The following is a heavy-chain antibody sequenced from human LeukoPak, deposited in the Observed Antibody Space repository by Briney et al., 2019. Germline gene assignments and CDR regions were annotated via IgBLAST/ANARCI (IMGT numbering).Heavy chain of an antibody. CDR2: IYYSGST. CDR3: ARDRAFDI. Sequence: PGGSLRLSCAASGFTFSNAWMSWIRQPPGKGLEWIGYIYYSGSTNYNPSLKSRVTISVDTSKNQFSLKLSSVTAADTAVYYCARDRAFDIWGQGTMVTVSS. V-gene: IGHV4-59*01. J-gene: IGHJ3*02. CDR1: GFTFSNAW.